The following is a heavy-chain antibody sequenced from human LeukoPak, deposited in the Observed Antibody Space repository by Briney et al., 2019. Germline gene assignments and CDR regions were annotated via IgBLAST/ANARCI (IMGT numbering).Heavy chain of an antibody. Sequence: GGSLRLSCAASGFTFDDYAMHWVRQAPGKGLEWVSGISWNSGSIGYADSVKGRFTIFRDNAKNSVYLEMNSLIAEDTAVYYCAKEGGYYPFDYWGQGTLVTVSS. J-gene: IGHJ4*02. CDR1: GFTFDDYA. V-gene: IGHV3-9*01. D-gene: IGHD3-22*01. CDR2: ISWNSGSI. CDR3: AKEGGYYPFDY.